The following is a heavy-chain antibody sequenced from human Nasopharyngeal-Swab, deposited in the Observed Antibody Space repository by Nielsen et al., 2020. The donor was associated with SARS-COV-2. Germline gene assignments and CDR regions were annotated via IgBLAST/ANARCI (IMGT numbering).Heavy chain of an antibody. D-gene: IGHD5-12*01. CDR3: AKDRDSGDDSEEYYHYYGMDV. CDR1: GFTFRSYA. J-gene: IGHJ6*02. Sequence: GESLKISYAASGFTFRSYAISWVRQAPGKGLEWVSVISGDSDSTYYTDSVRGRFTISRDNSKNTLNLQMNNLRAEDTAIYYCAKDRDSGDDSEEYYHYYGMDVWGQGAPVTVSS. CDR2: ISGDSDST. V-gene: IGHV3-23*01.